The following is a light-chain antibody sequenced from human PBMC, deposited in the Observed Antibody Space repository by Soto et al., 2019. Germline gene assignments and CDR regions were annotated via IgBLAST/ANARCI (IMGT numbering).Light chain of an antibody. J-gene: IGLJ1*01. CDR3: AAWDDRLNGYV. CDR1: SSNIGSNS. V-gene: IGLV1-44*01. Sequence: QSVLTRPPSASGTPGQRVTISCSGSSSNIGSNSVNWYQHLPGTAPKLLIYSNDQRPSGVPDRFSGSKSGTSASLAISGVQSEDEADYYCAAWDDRLNGYVFGTGTKLTVL. CDR2: SND.